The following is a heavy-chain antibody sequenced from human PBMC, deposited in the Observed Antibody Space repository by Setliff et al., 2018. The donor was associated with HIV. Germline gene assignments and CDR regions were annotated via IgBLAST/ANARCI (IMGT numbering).Heavy chain of an antibody. D-gene: IGHD4-4*01. V-gene: IGHV4-59*05. CDR3: AKTQTVITVYGPFDS. J-gene: IGHJ4*02. CDR1: GFTFSSYS. CDR2: IYFTGSA. Sequence: PGGSLRLSCAASGFTFSSYSMNWVRQAPGKGLEWLGTIYFTGSAYYNPSLKSRVTISVDTSKNQFSLKLSSVTAADTAMYYCAKTQTVITVYGPFDSWGQGTPVTVSS.